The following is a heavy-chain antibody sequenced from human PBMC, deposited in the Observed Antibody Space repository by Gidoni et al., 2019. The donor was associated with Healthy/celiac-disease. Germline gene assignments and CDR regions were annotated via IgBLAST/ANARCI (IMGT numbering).Heavy chain of an antibody. CDR1: GFTCSSYA. CDR2: ISGSGGST. V-gene: IGHV3-23*01. D-gene: IGHD3-16*01. CDR3: AKAILSWPKGGIFDY. Sequence: EVQLLESGGGLVQPGGSLRLSCAASGFTCSSYAMSWFRKSPGKGLELVSGISGSGGSTYYADSVKGRFTISRDNSKNTLYLQMNSLRAEDRAVYYCAKAILSWPKGGIFDYWGQGTLVTVSS. J-gene: IGHJ4*02.